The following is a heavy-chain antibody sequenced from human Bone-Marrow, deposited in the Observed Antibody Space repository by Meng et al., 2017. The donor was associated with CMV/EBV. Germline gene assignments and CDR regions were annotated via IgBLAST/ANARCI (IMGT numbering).Heavy chain of an antibody. CDR2: INPKSGVT. CDR3: ARSPPPIFTATTIYYYYGMDV. J-gene: IGHJ6*02. V-gene: IGHV1-2*02. D-gene: IGHD4-11*01. CDR1: GYSFSENY. Sequence: ASVKVSCKASGYSFSENYIHWVRQAPGQGLEWMGCINPKSGVTYYSQKFQGRVTMTGDTTIITAYMDLSRLRSDDTAVYYCARSPPPIFTATTIYYYYGMDVWGQGTTVTVSS.